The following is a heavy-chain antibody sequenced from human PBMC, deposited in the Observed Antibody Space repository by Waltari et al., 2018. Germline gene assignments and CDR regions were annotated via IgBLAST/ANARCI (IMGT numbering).Heavy chain of an antibody. CDR1: GYTFTSYA. V-gene: IGHV1-3*01. D-gene: IGHD2-2*01. CDR2: SKGGNGNT. CDR3: ARDGGKYQLLREGWFDP. J-gene: IGHJ5*02. Sequence: QVQLVQSGAEVKKPGASVKVSCKASGYTFTSYAMHWVRQAPGQRLEWMGWSKGGNGNTKYSQKFQGRVTITRDTSASTAYMELSSLRSEDTAVYYCARDGGKYQLLREGWFDPWGQGTLVTVSS.